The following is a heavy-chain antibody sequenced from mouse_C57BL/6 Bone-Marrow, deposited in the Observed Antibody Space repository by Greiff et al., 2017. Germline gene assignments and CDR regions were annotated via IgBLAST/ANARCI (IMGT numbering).Heavy chain of an antibody. CDR1: GYTFTSSG. CDR3: ARLWFRNYFDD. J-gene: IGHJ2*01. Sequence: QVQLQQSGAGLARPGASVKMSCKASGYTFTSSGISWVKQRTGQGLEWLGEIYPRSGNTYYNEKFKGKARLTADKSSSTAYMELRSLTSEDSAVYFCARLWFRNYFDDWGQGTTLPVSS. D-gene: IGHD2-2*01. CDR2: IYPRSGNT. V-gene: IGHV1-81*01.